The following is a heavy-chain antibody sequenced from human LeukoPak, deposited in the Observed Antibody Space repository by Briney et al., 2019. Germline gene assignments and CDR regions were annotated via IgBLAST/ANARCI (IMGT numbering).Heavy chain of an antibody. D-gene: IGHD2-2*03. V-gene: IGHV5-51*01. CDR1: GYSFATYW. J-gene: IGHJ4*02. CDR2: IYPDESNI. Sequence: GESLKTSCKGSGYSFATYWIAWVRQMPGKGLEWMGIIYPDESNIRYSPSFQGQVTISADKSISTAYLQWSSLKASDTAIYYCARPPSRGYSSSFEYWGQGTLVTVSS. CDR3: ARPPSRGYSSSFEY.